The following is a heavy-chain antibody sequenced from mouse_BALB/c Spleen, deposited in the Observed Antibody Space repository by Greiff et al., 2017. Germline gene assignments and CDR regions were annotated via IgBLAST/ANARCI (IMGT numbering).Heavy chain of an antibody. Sequence: DVKLQESGPSLVKPSQTLSLTCSVTGDSITSGYWNWIRKFPGHKLEYMGYISYSGSTYYNPSLKSRISITRDTSKNQYYLQLNSVTTEDTATYYCARGDYGSDYYCDRWGQGTTLTVSS. V-gene: IGHV3-8*02. CDR2: ISYSGST. CDR3: ARGDYGSDYYCDR. D-gene: IGHD1-1*01. J-gene: IGHJ2*01. CDR1: GDSITSGY.